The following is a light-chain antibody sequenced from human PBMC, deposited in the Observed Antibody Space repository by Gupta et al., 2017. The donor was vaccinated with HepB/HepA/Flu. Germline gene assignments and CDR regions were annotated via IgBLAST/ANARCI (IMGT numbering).Light chain of an antibody. CDR1: QTVRSDF. CDR2: GAS. CDR3: QQYDNSPPLT. Sequence: EIVSTQSPGTLSLSPGERATLSCRASQTVRSDFLAWYQHKPGQAPRLLIYGASSRVAGIPDRFSGTGSGTDFTLTISRLEPEDFAVYYCQQYDNSPPLTFGGGTKVEIK. V-gene: IGKV3-20*01. J-gene: IGKJ4*01.